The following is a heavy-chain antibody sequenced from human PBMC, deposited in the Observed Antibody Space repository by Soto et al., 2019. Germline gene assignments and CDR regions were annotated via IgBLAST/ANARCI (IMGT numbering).Heavy chain of an antibody. CDR1: GDTFAFHS. D-gene: IGHD3-10*01. V-gene: IGHV1-69*02. CDR2: INPILSMS. J-gene: IGHJ4*02. CDR3: ATSYGSGYRAFDY. Sequence: VQLVQSGAEVKRPGSSEKVSCKASGDTFAFHSINWVRQAPGLGLEWMGRINPILSMSNYAQRFQGRVTMTADKSTSTAYMVLSSLRSEDTAIYYCATSYGSGYRAFDYWGQGALVTVSS.